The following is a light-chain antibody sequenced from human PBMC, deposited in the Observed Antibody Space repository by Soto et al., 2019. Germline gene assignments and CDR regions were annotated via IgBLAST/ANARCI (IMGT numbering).Light chain of an antibody. CDR2: SDN. V-gene: IGLV1-44*01. J-gene: IGLJ1*01. CDR3: AAWDDSLNGCV. Sequence: QSVLTQPPSASGTPGQKVTISCSGSSSNIGTYSVSWYQQFPGTAPRLLIYSDNQRPSGVPDRFSASKSGASASLAISGLQSEDGADFYCAAWDDSLNGCVFGPGTKLTVL. CDR1: SSNIGTYS.